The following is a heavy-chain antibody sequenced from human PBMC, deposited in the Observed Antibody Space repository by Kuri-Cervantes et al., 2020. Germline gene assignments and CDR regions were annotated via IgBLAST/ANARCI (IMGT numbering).Heavy chain of an antibody. CDR3: ARSVWGYYYYYMDV. CDR2: MNPNSGNT. V-gene: IGHV1-8*02. Sequence: ASVKVSCKASGYTFTSYGINWVRQATGQGLEWMGWMNPNSGNTGYAQKFQGRVTMTRNTSISTAYMELSSLRSEDTAVYYCARSVWGYYYYYMDVWGKGTTVTVSS. J-gene: IGHJ6*03. CDR1: GYTFTSYG. D-gene: IGHD5/OR15-5a*01.